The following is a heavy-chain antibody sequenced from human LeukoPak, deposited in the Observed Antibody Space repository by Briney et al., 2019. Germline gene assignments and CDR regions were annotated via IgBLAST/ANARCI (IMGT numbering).Heavy chain of an antibody. CDR2: ISPDDSEI. CDR1: GYIFTHYW. CDR3: ARHEGSGSYYSY. Sequence: GESLKISCQVSGYIFTHYWIGWVRQMPGRGLEWMGIISPDDSEIRYSPSFRGQVTISADKSISTAYLQWSRLKASDTAIYYCARHEGSGSYYSYWGQGTLVTVSS. D-gene: IGHD1-26*01. V-gene: IGHV5-51*01. J-gene: IGHJ4*02.